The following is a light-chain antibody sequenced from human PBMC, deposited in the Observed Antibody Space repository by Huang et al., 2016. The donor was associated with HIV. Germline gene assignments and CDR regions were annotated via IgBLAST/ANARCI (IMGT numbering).Light chain of an antibody. J-gene: IGKJ2*01. Sequence: DIQATQSPSSRSASVGDRVTVTCRTSRGISDSLVWYQQKQGRAPKILVYAASRLESRVPSSFSGSGAGADFTLTINNLQPEDFATYYCQQYYGTPYTFGQGTKVEIK. CDR3: QQYYGTPYT. CDR1: RGISDS. V-gene: IGKV1-NL1*01. CDR2: AAS.